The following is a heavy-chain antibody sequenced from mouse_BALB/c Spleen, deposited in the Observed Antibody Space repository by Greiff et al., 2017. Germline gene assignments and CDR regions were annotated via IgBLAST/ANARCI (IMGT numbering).Heavy chain of an antibody. Sequence: QVQLQQPGAELVRPGASVKLSCKASGYTFTSYWINWVKQRPGQGLEWIGNIYPSDSYTNYNQKFKDKATLTVDKSSSTAYMQLSSPTSEDSAVYYCTRSGGNLAWFAYWGQGTLVTVSA. J-gene: IGHJ3*01. D-gene: IGHD2-1*01. CDR3: TRSGGNLAWFAY. CDR1: GYTFTSYW. V-gene: IGHV1-69*02. CDR2: IYPSDSYT.